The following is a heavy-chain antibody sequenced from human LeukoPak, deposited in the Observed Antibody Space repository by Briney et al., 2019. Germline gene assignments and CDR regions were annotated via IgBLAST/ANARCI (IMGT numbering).Heavy chain of an antibody. D-gene: IGHD5-24*01. CDR3: ARLPVEMTTINFAY. CDR2: IISDGSPT. J-gene: IGHJ4*02. Sequence: RRPSCAASGFSFSFYWMHWVRQAPGKGLVWVVGIISDGSPTTYTESVKGRFTISRDKAKNTLYLQMNSLRAEDTAVYYCARLPVEMTTINFAYWGQGTLVTVYS. CDR1: GFSFSFYW. V-gene: IGHV3-74*01.